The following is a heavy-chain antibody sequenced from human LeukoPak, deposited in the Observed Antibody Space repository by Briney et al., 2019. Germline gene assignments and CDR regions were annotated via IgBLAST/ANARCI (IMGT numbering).Heavy chain of an antibody. CDR1: RFTFSNYW. J-gene: IGHJ4*02. CDR3: ARYDSGYDYRGIDY. V-gene: IGHV3-7*03. D-gene: IGHD5-12*01. CDR2: IKEDGSEK. Sequence: PGGSLRLSCTASRFTFSNYWMSWVRQAPGKGLEWVANIKEDGSEKYYVDSVKGRFTISRDNAKNSLYLQMNSLRAEDTAVYYCARYDSGYDYRGIDYWGQGTLVTVSS.